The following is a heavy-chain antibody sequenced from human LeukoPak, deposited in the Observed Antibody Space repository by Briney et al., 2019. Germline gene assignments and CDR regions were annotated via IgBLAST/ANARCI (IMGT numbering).Heavy chain of an antibody. Sequence: SETLSLTCTVSGGSISSYYWSWIRQPPGKGVEWIGYIYYSGSTNYNPSLKSRVTISVDTSKNQFSLKLSSVTAADTAVYYCARERGIAVAGTGYFDYWGQGTLVTVSS. D-gene: IGHD6-19*01. J-gene: IGHJ4*02. CDR1: GGSISSYY. CDR2: IYYSGST. V-gene: IGHV4-59*01. CDR3: ARERGIAVAGTGYFDY.